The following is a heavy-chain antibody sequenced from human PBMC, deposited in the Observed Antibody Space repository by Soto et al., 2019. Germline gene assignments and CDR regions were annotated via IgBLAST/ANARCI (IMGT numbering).Heavy chain of an antibody. J-gene: IGHJ3*02. Sequence: GASVKVSCKASGCTFTSYDINWVRQAPGQGLEWMGIINPSGGSTSYAQKFQGRVTMTRDTSTSTVYMELSSLRSEDTAVYYCAYSSGWYSRAFDIWGQGTMVTVSS. CDR3: AYSSGWYSRAFDI. CDR2: INPSGGST. D-gene: IGHD6-19*01. V-gene: IGHV1-46*01. CDR1: GCTFTSYD.